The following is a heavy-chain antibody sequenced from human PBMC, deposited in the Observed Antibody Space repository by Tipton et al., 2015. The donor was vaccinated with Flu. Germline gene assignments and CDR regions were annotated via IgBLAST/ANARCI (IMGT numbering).Heavy chain of an antibody. D-gene: IGHD3-10*01. J-gene: IGHJ2*01. CDR2: ISWNSGSI. V-gene: IGHV3-9*01. CDR3: AKDLSMVRGGTFDL. Sequence: SLRLSCTGSGFTFADYAMHWVRQVPGKGLEWVSGISWNSGSIDYADSVKGRFTISRDSARNTLYLQMNSLKTEDTALYYCAKDLSMVRGGTFDLWGRGTLVTVSS. CDR1: GFTFADYA.